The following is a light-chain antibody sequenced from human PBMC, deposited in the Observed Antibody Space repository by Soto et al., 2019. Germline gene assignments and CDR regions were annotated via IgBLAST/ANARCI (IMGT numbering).Light chain of an antibody. CDR3: HLYNNWPLTWT. V-gene: IGKV1-33*01. CDR2: EES. CDR1: GDISNS. Sequence: IRMTQCPSSVCGSXGDRVTIGGQARGDISNSLHGYPQTPGRATNLLLXEESNLQTGVPLRFSGSRSGTEFTLTTSSLQSEDFAVYYCHLYNNWPLTWTFGQGTKVDI. J-gene: IGKJ1*01.